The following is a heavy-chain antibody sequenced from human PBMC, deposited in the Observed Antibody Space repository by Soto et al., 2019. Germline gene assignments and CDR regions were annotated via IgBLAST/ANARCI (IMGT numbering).Heavy chain of an antibody. V-gene: IGHV3-9*01. CDR3: AKSFVAIRHLYQDMDV. D-gene: IGHD2-2*01. J-gene: IGHJ6*03. CDR2: INWNGVAM. Sequence: EVQLVESGGGLVQPGGSLRLSCAASGFTFEDYAMHWVRQTPGKGLEWVSGINWNGVAMGYAASVQGRFTISRDDAQNSLFLQMNSLRPEDTALYYCAKSFVAIRHLYQDMDVWGKGTTVTVSS. CDR1: GFTFEDYA.